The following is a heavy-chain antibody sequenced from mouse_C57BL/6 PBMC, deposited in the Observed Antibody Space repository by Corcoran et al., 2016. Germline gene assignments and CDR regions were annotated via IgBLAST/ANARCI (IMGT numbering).Heavy chain of an antibody. D-gene: IGHD1-1*01. Sequence: VQLQQSGPELVKPGASVKISCKASGYTFTDYYMNWVKQRPGQGLEWIGWIFPGSGSTYYNEKFKGKATLTVDKSSSTAYMLLSSLTSEDSAVYFCARSITTVVARSAMDYWGQGTSVTVSS. CDR3: ARSITTVVARSAMDY. CDR1: GYTFTDYY. J-gene: IGHJ4*01. CDR2: IFPGSGST. V-gene: IGHV1-75*01.